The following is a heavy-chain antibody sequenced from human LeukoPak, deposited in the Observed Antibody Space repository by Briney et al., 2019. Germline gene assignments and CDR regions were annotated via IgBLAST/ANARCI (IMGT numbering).Heavy chain of an antibody. Sequence: PSETLSLTCAVSGGSISSSNWWSWVRQPPGKGLEWIGEIYHSGSTNYNPSLKSRVTISVDKSKNQFSLKLSSVTAADTAVYHCASVYYDFWSGHNWFDPWGQGTLVTVSS. CDR2: IYHSGST. D-gene: IGHD3-3*01. CDR1: GGSISSSNW. J-gene: IGHJ5*02. V-gene: IGHV4-4*02. CDR3: ASVYYDFWSGHNWFDP.